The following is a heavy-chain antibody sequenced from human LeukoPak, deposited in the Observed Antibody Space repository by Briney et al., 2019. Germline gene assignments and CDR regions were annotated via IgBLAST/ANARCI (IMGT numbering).Heavy chain of an antibody. CDR2: IIPIFGTA. CDR3: ARFDGYCSGGSCFPI. V-gene: IGHV1-69*05. D-gene: IGHD2-15*01. J-gene: IGHJ3*02. CDR1: GGTFSSYA. Sequence: GASVKVSCKASGGTFSSYAISWVRQAPGQGLEWMGGIIPIFGTANYAQKFQGRVTITTDESTSTAYMELSSLRSEDTAVYYCARFDGYCSGGSCFPIWGQGTMVTVSS.